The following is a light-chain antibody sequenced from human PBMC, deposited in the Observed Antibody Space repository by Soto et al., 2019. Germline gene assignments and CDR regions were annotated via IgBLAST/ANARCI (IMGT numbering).Light chain of an antibody. Sequence: EIVLMQSPGTLSLSPGERATLSCSASQSVSSSYLAWYQQKPGQAPRLLIYGASSRATGIPDRFSGSGSGTDFTLTISRLEPEDFAVYYCQQYGSSPLTFGGGTKVDIK. CDR3: QQYGSSPLT. J-gene: IGKJ4*01. CDR1: QSVSSSY. V-gene: IGKV3-20*01. CDR2: GAS.